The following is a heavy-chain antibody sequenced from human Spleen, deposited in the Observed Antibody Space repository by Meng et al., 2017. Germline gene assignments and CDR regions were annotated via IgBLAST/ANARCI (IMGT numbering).Heavy chain of an antibody. Sequence: GGSLRLSCVASGITFRNLWMTWVRQAPGKGLEWVANIKQDGSEKYYVDSVKGRFTISRDNAKNSLYLQMNSLRAGDTAVYYCARGSSWYSHYYYGMDVWGQGTTVTVSS. CDR1: GITFRNLW. CDR2: IKQDGSEK. D-gene: IGHD6-13*01. CDR3: ARGSSWYSHYYYGMDV. V-gene: IGHV3-7*01. J-gene: IGHJ6*02.